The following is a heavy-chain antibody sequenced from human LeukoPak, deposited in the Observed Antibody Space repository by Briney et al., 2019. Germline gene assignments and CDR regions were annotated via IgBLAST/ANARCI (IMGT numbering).Heavy chain of an antibody. CDR3: ARGTTVTPLGY. CDR2: IYYSGST. D-gene: IGHD4-17*01. CDR1: GGSISSYY. Sequence: PSETLSLTCTVSGGSISSYYWSWLRQPPGKGLEWIGYIYYSGSTNYNPSLKSRVTISVDTSKNQFSLKLSSVTAADTAVYYCARGTTVTPLGYWGQGTLVTASS. V-gene: IGHV4-59*01. J-gene: IGHJ4*02.